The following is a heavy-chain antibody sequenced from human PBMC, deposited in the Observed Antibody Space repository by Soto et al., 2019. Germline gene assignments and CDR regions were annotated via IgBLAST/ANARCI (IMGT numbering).Heavy chain of an antibody. CDR1: GLTVITNY. CDR2: IYNDGST. Sequence: EVQLVESGGGLVQPGGSLRLSCAASGLTVITNYMSWVRQAPGKGLEWVSVIYNDGSTYFADSVQGRFTISRDNSKNTLYLQMNSLRAEDTAVYYCAGGSGWYYAFDIWGQGTMVTVSS. D-gene: IGHD6-19*01. V-gene: IGHV3-66*01. CDR3: AGGSGWYYAFDI. J-gene: IGHJ3*02.